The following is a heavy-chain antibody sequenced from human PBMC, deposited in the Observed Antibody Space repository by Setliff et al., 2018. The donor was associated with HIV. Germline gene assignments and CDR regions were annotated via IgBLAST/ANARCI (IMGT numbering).Heavy chain of an antibody. J-gene: IGHJ4*02. CDR3: ARSPYGDYGLDY. CDR1: GFTFSNYA. V-gene: IGHV3-23*01. Sequence: GGSLRLSCAASGFTFSNYAMSWVRQAPGKGLEWVSGISGSAGTTYYADSVKGRFTISRDNSKNTLYLQMNSLRAEDTAVYFCARSPYGDYGLDYWGQGTLVTVSS. D-gene: IGHD4-17*01. CDR2: ISGSAGTT.